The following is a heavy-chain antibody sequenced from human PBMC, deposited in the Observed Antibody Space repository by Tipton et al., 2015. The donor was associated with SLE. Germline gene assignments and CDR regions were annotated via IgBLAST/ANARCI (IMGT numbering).Heavy chain of an antibody. CDR2: VYFGGSS. V-gene: IGHV4-30-2*01. D-gene: IGHD3-10*01. J-gene: IGHJ4*02. CDR3: ARAPAYGSGSSHFDY. CDR1: GDSITGGAFS. Sequence: TLSLTCTVSGDSITGGAFSWSWIRQPPGMGLEWIGYVYFGGSSFYNPSLKSRVTISVDTSKSEFSLNLRSATAADTSTYYCARAPAYGSGSSHFDYWGQGTVVTVSS.